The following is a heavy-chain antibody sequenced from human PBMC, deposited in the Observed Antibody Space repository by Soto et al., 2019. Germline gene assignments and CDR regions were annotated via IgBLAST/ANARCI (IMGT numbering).Heavy chain of an antibody. CDR2: ISGSGGST. Sequence: EVQLLESGGGLVQTGGSLRLSCAASGFTFSSYAMSWVRQAPGKGLEWVAAISGSGGSTYYADSLKGRFTISRDNSKNTPYLQMNSLIAQDTTVYYCTSRSSGWYFDYWGQGTLVTVSS. D-gene: IGHD6-19*01. CDR1: GFTFSSYA. J-gene: IGHJ4*02. CDR3: TSRSSGWYFDY. V-gene: IGHV3-23*01.